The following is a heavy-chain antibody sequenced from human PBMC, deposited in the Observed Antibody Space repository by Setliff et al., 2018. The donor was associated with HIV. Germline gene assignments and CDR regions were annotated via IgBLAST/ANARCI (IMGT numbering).Heavy chain of an antibody. CDR2: IYFTGSS. V-gene: IGHV4-59*08. D-gene: IGHD3-9*01. Sequence: PSETLSLTCTVSGGSISTYYWSWIRQPPGKGLEWIGSIYFTGSSDNNPSLKSRVTLSVDTSKHQFSLKLSSVTAADTAVYYCASLRYDILTSSPGYFDYWGQGTLVTVSS. J-gene: IGHJ4*02. CDR3: ASLRYDILTSSPGYFDY. CDR1: GGSISTYY.